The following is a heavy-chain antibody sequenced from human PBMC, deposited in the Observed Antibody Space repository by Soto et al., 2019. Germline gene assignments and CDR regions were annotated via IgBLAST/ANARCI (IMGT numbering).Heavy chain of an antibody. CDR2: INPKTGDT. CDR1: GYTFTDSH. J-gene: IGHJ4*02. D-gene: IGHD2-21*01. V-gene: IGHV1-2*02. Sequence: QVQLVQSGTEVKKPGASVKVSCKASGYTFTDSHIHWVRQASGQGREWLGWINPKTGDTNYPQKFQGRITMTRDTSMSTAYKELTNLTSDDTAVYYCERDPPRYFTSSPEGAGLWGQGTLVTVSS. CDR3: ERDPPRYFTSSPEGAGL.